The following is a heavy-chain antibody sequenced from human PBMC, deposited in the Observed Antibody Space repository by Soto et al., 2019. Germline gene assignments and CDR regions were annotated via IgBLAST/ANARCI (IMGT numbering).Heavy chain of an antibody. V-gene: IGHV3-64*02. D-gene: IGHD6-13*01. J-gene: IGHJ3*01. CDR2: ISSNGDST. Sequence: GGSLRLSCVASGFTFSSYAMHWVRQAPGKRLEYVSAISSNGDSTYYTDSVKGRFTISRDNSKNTLYLQMGSLRVDDMAVYYCAREEYTGSRNAFDLWGHGTMVTVSS. CDR1: GFTFSSYA. CDR3: AREEYTGSRNAFDL.